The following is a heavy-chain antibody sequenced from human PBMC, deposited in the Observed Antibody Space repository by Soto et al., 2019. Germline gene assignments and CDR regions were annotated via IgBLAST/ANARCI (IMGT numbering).Heavy chain of an antibody. CDR3: ARANFDWLFLFDY. D-gene: IGHD3-9*01. V-gene: IGHV4-31*03. Sequence: SETLSLTCTVSGASISSGNYYWSWIRQHPGKGLEWIGYIYHSGITSYNPSFESRVTISVDTSNNHFSLKLSSVTAADTAVYYCARANFDWLFLFDYWGQGTLVTVSS. J-gene: IGHJ4*02. CDR1: GASISSGNYY. CDR2: IYHSGIT.